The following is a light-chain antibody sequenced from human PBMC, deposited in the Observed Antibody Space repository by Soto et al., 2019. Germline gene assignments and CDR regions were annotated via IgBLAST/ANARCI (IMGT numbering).Light chain of an antibody. CDR3: CSYAGSSTL. Sequence: QSALTQPASVSRSPGQSITISCTGTSSDVGTYNLVSWYQQHPGTAPKLMIYAVSKRPLGVSNRFSGSKSGNTASLTISGLQAEDEADYYCCSYAGSSTLFGGGTKLTVL. CDR2: AVS. CDR1: SSDVGTYNL. J-gene: IGLJ2*01. V-gene: IGLV2-23*02.